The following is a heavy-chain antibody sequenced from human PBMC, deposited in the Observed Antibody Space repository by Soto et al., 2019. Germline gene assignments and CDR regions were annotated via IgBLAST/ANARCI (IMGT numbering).Heavy chain of an antibody. Sequence: ASVKVSCKASGYTFTSYYMHWVRQAPGQGLEWMGIINPSGGSTSYAQKFQGRVTVTRDTSTSTVYMELSSLRSEDTAVYYCARDRGATTSVVAFDIWGQGTMVTVSS. V-gene: IGHV1-46*01. D-gene: IGHD1-26*01. CDR2: INPSGGST. J-gene: IGHJ3*02. CDR3: ARDRGATTSVVAFDI. CDR1: GYTFTSYY.